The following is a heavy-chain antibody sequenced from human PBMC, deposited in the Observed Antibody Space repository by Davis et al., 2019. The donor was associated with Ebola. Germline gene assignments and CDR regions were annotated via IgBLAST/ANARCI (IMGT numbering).Heavy chain of an antibody. D-gene: IGHD3-9*01. Sequence: AASVKVSCKASGGTFSSYAISWVRQAPGQGLEWMGGIIPIFGTANYAQKFQGRVTITADESTSTAYMELSSLRSEDTAVYYCARGEVNNDILTGLASDYWGQGTLVTVSS. CDR3: ARGEVNNDILTGLASDY. V-gene: IGHV1-69*13. CDR1: GGTFSSYA. CDR2: IIPIFGTA. J-gene: IGHJ4*02.